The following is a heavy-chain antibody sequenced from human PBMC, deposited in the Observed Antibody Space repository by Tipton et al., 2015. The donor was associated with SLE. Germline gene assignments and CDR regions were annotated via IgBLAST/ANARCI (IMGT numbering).Heavy chain of an antibody. D-gene: IGHD3-16*01. CDR1: GGSFSGYY. CDR3: ACSQGIMITFGGVAPFDY. J-gene: IGHJ4*02. CDR2: INHGGSS. V-gene: IGHV4-34*01. Sequence: TLSLTCAVYGGSFSGYYWSWIRQPPGKGLEWIGEINHGGSSNYNPSLKSRVTISVDTSKNQFSLKLSSVTAADTAVYYCACSQGIMITFGGVAPFDYWGQGTLVTVSS.